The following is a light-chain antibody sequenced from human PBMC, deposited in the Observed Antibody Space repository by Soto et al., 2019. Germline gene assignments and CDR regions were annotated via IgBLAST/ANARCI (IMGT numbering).Light chain of an antibody. CDR3: TSYTRASTRI. J-gene: IGLJ1*01. CDR1: SSDIGAYNY. CDR2: EVN. V-gene: IGLV2-14*03. Sequence: QSALTQPASVSGSPGQSIPVSCTGTSSDIGAYNYVSWYQQYPGKAPTLMIYEVNIRPSGVSPRFSGSKSGNTASLTISGLQAEDEADYYCTSYTRASTRIVGTGTKLTVL.